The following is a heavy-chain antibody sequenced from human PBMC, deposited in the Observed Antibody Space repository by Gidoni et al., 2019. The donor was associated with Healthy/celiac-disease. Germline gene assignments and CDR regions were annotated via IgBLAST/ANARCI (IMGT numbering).Heavy chain of an antibody. V-gene: IGHV1-69*01. CDR2: IIPIFGTA. D-gene: IGHD1-26*01. CDR1: GGTFSSYA. J-gene: IGHJ4*02. CDR3: ARWGGVTSRIVGAIYFDY. Sequence: QVQLVQSGAEVKKPGSSVKVSCKASGGTFSSYAISWVRQAPGQGLEWMGGIIPIFGTANDAQKFQGRVTITADESTSTAYMELSSLRSEDTAVYYCARWGGVTSRIVGAIYFDYWGQGTLVTVSS.